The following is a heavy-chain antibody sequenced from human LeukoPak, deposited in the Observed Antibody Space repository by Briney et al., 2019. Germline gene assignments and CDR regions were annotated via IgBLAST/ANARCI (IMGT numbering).Heavy chain of an antibody. CDR3: VRTSGSLDY. CDR2: INTNGGTT. CDR1: GFTFSNYA. Sequence: GGSLRLSCVASGFTFSNYAMHWVRQAPGKGLEYVSAINTNGGTTYYANSVKGRFTISRVNSKNTVYLQMGSLRAEDMAVYYCVRTSGSLDYWGQGTLVTVSS. V-gene: IGHV3-64*01. J-gene: IGHJ4*02. D-gene: IGHD1-26*01.